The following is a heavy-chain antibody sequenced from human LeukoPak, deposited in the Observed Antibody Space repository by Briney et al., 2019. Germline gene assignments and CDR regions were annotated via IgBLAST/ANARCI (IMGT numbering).Heavy chain of an antibody. D-gene: IGHD3-10*01. CDR2: INTDGSDI. CDR1: GFTFSIPW. V-gene: IGHV3-74*01. Sequence: GRSLRLSCIGSGFTFSIPWMYWVRQATGEGLVWLSRINTDGSDIHYGASVKGGFTISRDNAKSTVYLQMNSLRVEDTAIYYCVRSLTGRDEFWGQGTLVTVSP. CDR3: VRSLTGRDEF. J-gene: IGHJ4*02.